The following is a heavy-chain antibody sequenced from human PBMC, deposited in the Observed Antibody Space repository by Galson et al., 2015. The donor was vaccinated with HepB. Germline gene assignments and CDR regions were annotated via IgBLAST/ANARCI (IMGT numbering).Heavy chain of an antibody. J-gene: IGHJ6*02. D-gene: IGHD3-10*01. Sequence: ETLSLTCTVSGGSISSYYWSWIRQPPGKGLEWIGYIYYSGSTNYNPSLKSRVTISVDTSKNQFSLKLSSVTAADTAVYYCASEAPSLWFGGLGWYGMDVWGQGTTVTVSS. CDR3: ASEAPSLWFGGLGWYGMDV. V-gene: IGHV4-59*01. CDR1: GGSISSYY. CDR2: IYYSGST.